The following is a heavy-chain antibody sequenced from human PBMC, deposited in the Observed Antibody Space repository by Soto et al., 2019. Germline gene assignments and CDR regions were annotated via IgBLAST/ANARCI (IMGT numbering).Heavy chain of an antibody. CDR3: VKEMGTSCDWSHYLDF. V-gene: IGHV3-64D*06. D-gene: IGHD3-9*01. CDR1: GFTFDHYT. J-gene: IGHJ4*01. Sequence: GGSLRLSCSGSGFTFDHYTIHWVRQAPGRGLEFVSAINVNAADIFYAESVKGRFSISRDNSKNTVYLLMNSLIYHDTAVYYCVKEMGTSCDWSHYLDFWGRGTQVTASS. CDR2: INVNAADI.